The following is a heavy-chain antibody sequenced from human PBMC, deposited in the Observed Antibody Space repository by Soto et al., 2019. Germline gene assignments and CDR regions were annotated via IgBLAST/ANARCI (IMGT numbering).Heavy chain of an antibody. CDR2: IIPIFGTA. CDR1: GGTFSSYA. CDR3: ARNRGGTSNTWDLIDY. D-gene: IGHD1-26*01. V-gene: IGHV1-69*01. J-gene: IGHJ4*02. Sequence: QVQLVQSGAEVQKPGSSVKVSCKASGGTFSSYAISWVRQAPGQGLEWRGGIIPIFGTANYAQKVQGRVTITADESTSTAYMELSSMRSEDTAVYYCARNRGGTSNTWDLIDYWGQGTLVTVSS.